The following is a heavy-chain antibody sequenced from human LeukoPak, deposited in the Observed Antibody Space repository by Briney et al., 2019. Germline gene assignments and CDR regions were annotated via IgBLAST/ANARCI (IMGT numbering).Heavy chain of an antibody. V-gene: IGHV3-48*03. Sequence: GGSLRLSCAVSGFTFSTYEMNWVRQAPGKGLEWVSYISSSGSTIYYADSVKGRFTISRDNAKNSLYLQMNSLGAEDTAVYYFARDYYYNSGRFDYWGQGTVVTVSS. CDR2: ISSSGSTI. J-gene: IGHJ4*02. CDR1: GFTFSTYE. D-gene: IGHD3-10*01. CDR3: ARDYYYNSGRFDY.